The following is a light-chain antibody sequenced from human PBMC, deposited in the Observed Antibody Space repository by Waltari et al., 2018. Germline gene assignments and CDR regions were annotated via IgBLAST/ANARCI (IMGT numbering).Light chain of an antibody. CDR2: VNN. Sequence: QPVLTQPPSVSGAPGQRVTISCTGSSSNRGATHDVHWYQPLPGTAPKLPIPVNNHRPSGVPDRFSGSKSGNTASLTISGLQAEDEADYYCSSYGGNRNEVFGGGTKLTVL. CDR3: SSYGGNRNEV. CDR1: SSNRGATHD. J-gene: IGLJ3*02. V-gene: IGLV1-40*01.